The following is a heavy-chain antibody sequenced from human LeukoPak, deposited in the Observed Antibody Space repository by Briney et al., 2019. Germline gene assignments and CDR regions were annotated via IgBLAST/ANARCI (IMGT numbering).Heavy chain of an antibody. CDR1: GGSISSYY. CDR2: IYYSGST. CDR3: ARRNLKIHYYGSGSIDY. D-gene: IGHD3-10*01. Sequence: PSETLSLTCTVSGGSISSYYWSWIRQPPGKGLEWIGYIYYSGSTNYNPSLKSRVTISVDTSKNQFSLKLNSVTAADTAVYYCARRNLKIHYYGSGSIDYWGQGTLVTVSS. J-gene: IGHJ4*02. V-gene: IGHV4-59*12.